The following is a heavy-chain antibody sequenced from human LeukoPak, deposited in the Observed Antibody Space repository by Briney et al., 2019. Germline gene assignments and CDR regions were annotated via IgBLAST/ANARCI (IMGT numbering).Heavy chain of an antibody. V-gene: IGHV4-34*01. CDR1: GGSFRGYY. J-gene: IGHJ4*02. Sequence: SETLSLTCAVYGGSFRGYYGCWIRQPPGKGLEWIGEINHSRSTNYNPSLKSRVTISVDTSKNQFSLKLSSVTAADTAVYYCARGRVDTAMVSYFDYWGQGTLVTVSS. CDR2: INHSRST. CDR3: ARGRVDTAMVSYFDY. D-gene: IGHD5-18*01.